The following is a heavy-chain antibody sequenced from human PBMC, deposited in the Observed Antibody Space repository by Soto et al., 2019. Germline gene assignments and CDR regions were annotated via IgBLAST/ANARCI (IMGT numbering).Heavy chain of an antibody. V-gene: IGHV4-39*01. CDR3: ARRGYYGSGSYRLGSYYYYGMLV. CDR2: IYYSGST. J-gene: IGHJ6*02. Sequence: SETLSLTCTVSGGSISSSSYYWGWIRQPPGKGLEWIGSIYYSGSTYYNPSLKSRVTISVDTSKNQFSLKLSSVTAADTAVYYCARRGYYGSGSYRLGSYYYYGMLVWGPGTMVTVFS. CDR1: GGSISSSSYY. D-gene: IGHD3-10*01.